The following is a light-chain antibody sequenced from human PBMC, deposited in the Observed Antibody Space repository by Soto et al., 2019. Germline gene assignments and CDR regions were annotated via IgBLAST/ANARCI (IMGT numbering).Light chain of an antibody. V-gene: IGKV3-20*01. CDR3: QHYGNSPPSVT. CDR1: QSVGDY. J-gene: IGKJ3*01. CDR2: GAS. Sequence: EIVMTQSPATLSVSPGERATLSCRASQSVGDYLAWYQQKPGQAPRLLIYGASSRATGIPDRFSGSGSGTDFTLTINRLEPEDFAVYYCQHYGNSPPSVTFGPGTKVDIK.